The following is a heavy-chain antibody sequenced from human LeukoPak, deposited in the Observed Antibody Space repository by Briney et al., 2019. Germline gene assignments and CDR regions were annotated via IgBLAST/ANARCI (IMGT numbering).Heavy chain of an antibody. D-gene: IGHD3-3*01. CDR1: GGSISSYY. Sequence: SETLSLTCTVSGGSISSYYWSWIRQPAGKGLEWIGRIYTSGSTNYNPSLKSRVTMSVDTSKNQFSLKLSPVTAADTAVYYCVYYDFWSGHDYWGQGTLVTVSS. CDR2: IYTSGST. V-gene: IGHV4-4*07. J-gene: IGHJ4*02. CDR3: VYYDFWSGHDY.